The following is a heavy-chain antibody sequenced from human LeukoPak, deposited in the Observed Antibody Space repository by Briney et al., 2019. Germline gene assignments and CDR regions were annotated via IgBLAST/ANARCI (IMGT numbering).Heavy chain of an antibody. D-gene: IGHD6-19*01. J-gene: IGHJ4*02. Sequence: PGGSLRLSCVASGFRFDDYGMSWVRQGPGKGLEWVAGINWNGASTGYADSVKGRFTISRDNAKNSLYLLMESLRAEDTAFYCVRAGNDPFSSGWYGDYWGQGTLVTVSS. V-gene: IGHV3-20*04. CDR2: INWNGAST. CDR1: GFRFDDYG. CDR3: VRAGNDPFSSGWYGDY.